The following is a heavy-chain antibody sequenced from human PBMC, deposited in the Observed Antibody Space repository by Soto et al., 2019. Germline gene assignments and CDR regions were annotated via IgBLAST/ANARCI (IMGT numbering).Heavy chain of an antibody. D-gene: IGHD5-18*01. J-gene: IGHJ4*02. CDR2: IYYSGST. V-gene: IGHV4-39*01. CDR1: GGSISSSSYY. CDR3: ARVKYSYGRTFDY. Sequence: SETLSLTCTVSGGSISSSSYYWGWIRQPPGKGLEWIGSIYYSGSTYYNPSLKSRVTISVDTSKNQFSLKLSSVTAADTAVYYCARVKYSYGRTFDYWGQGTLVTVSS.